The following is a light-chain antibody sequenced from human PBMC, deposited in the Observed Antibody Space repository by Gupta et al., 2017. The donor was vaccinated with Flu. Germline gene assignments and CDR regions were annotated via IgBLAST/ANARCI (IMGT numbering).Light chain of an antibody. CDR2: DVS. CDR1: SSDVGASKF. V-gene: IGLV2-11*01. J-gene: IGLJ1*01. CDR3: CSYAGSYTFDV. Sequence: QSALTHPRSVPGSPGQSVTISCTGTSSDVGASKFVSWYQLHPDKAPKLMIYDVSKRPSGVPDRFPGSKSGNTASLTISGLQAEDEADYYCCSYAGSYTFDVFGTGTKVTVL.